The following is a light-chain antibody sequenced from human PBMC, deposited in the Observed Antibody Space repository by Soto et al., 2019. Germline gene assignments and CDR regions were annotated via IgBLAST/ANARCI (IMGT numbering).Light chain of an antibody. CDR1: SSNIGRNP. Sequence: QSVLTQPPSASGTPGQRVTISCSGGSSNIGRNPVNWYLQLPGTAPKLLIYTNNQRPSGVPDRVSASKSGTSASLTISGLQSEDEADYYCATWDDSLNGMVVGGGSKVTVL. J-gene: IGLJ2*01. CDR2: TNN. V-gene: IGLV1-44*01. CDR3: ATWDDSLNGMV.